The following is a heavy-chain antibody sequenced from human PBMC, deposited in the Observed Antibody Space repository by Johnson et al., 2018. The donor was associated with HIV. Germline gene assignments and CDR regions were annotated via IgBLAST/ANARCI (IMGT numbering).Heavy chain of an antibody. J-gene: IGHJ3*01. CDR1: GFTFSSYW. Sequence: EQLVESGGGLVQPGGSLRLSCAASGFTFSSYWMSWVRQAPGKGLEWVSVIYSGGRTYYADSVKGRFTISRDNSKNTLYLQMDSLRAVDTAVFYCAKDRIRSTAPDTFDVWGQGTMVTVSS. CDR2: IYSGGRT. CDR3: AKDRIRSTAPDTFDV. D-gene: IGHD5-18*01. V-gene: IGHV3-23*03.